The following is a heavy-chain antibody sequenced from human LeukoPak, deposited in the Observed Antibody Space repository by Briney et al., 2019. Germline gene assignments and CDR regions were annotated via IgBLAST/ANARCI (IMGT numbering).Heavy chain of an antibody. J-gene: IGHJ4*02. D-gene: IGHD4/OR15-4a*01. Sequence: ASVKVSCEASGYTFTSYYMHWVRQAPGQGLEWMGIINPSGGSTTYSQKFQDRVTMTRDTSTSTVYMELSSLRSEDTAVYYCARDGRMTVGNPNYFDYWGQGTLVTVSS. CDR2: INPSGGST. CDR1: GYTFTSYY. CDR3: ARDGRMTVGNPNYFDY. V-gene: IGHV1-46*01.